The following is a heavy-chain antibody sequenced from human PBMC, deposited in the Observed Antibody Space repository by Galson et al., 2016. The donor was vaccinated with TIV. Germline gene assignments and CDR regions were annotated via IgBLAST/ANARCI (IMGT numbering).Heavy chain of an antibody. J-gene: IGHJ4*02. D-gene: IGHD2-15*01. Sequence: SVKASCKASGGTFNNYAINWVRQAPGQGLEWMGGILPISATSNYAQKFQGRVTVSTDDSTSTVYMELRRLISEDTAVYFCARETPSGSCYIFDDWGQGTLVTVSS. CDR2: ILPISATS. CDR1: GGTFNNYA. CDR3: ARETPSGSCYIFDD. V-gene: IGHV1-69*05.